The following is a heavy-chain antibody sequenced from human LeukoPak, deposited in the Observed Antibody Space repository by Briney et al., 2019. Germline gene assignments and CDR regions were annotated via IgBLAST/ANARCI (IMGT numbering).Heavy chain of an antibody. CDR2: ISGSGGST. D-gene: IGHD4-17*01. CDR3: AKHGDYYNWYFDL. V-gene: IGHV3-23*01. Sequence: GGSLRLSCAASGFTFSSYAMSWVRQAPGKGLEWVSAISGSGGSTYYADSVKGRFTISRDNPKNTLYLQMNSLRAEDTAVYYCAKHGDYYNWYFDLWGRGTLVTVSS. J-gene: IGHJ2*01. CDR1: GFTFSSYA.